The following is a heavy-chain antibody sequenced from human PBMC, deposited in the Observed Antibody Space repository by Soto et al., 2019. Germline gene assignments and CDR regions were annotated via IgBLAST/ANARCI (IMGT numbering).Heavy chain of an antibody. CDR1: GFTFSSYG. CDR2: IWYDGSNK. J-gene: IGHJ6*02. Sequence: QVQLVESGGGVVQPGRSLRLSCAASGFTFSSYGMHWVRQAPGKGLEWVAVIWYDGSNKYYADSVKGRFTISRDNSKNTLYLKMNSLRAEKTAVYYCARERRNYGMDVWGQGTTVTVSS. CDR3: ARERRNYGMDV. V-gene: IGHV3-33*01.